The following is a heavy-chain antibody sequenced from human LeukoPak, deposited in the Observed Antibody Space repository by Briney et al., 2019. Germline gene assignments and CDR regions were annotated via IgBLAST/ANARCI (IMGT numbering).Heavy chain of an antibody. J-gene: IGHJ4*02. D-gene: IGHD1-7*01. V-gene: IGHV1-46*01. CDR1: GYTFTTYD. CDR2: INARGGST. CDR3: ARGGGPGNYPFDL. Sequence: ASVKVSCKASGYTFTTYDMHWVRQAPGQGLEWVAIINARGGSTTYAQKFQGRVTITRDTSTSTLYMQLSSLKSDDTAVYYCARGGGPGNYPFDLWGQGTLVTVSS.